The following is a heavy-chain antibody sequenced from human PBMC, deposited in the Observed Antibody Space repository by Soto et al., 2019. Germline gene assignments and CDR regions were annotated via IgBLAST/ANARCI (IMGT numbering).Heavy chain of an antibody. CDR2: IYYSGST. J-gene: IGHJ5*02. Sequence: SETLSLTCTVSGGSISSSSYYWGWIRQPPGRGLEWIGSIYYSGSTYYNPSLKSRVTISVDKSKNQFSLKLRSVTAADTAFFFLGKGDLGGGLFFRPFERGGQGTLVPGSP. D-gene: IGHD2-21*01. V-gene: IGHV4-39*01. CDR1: GGSISSSSYY. CDR3: GKGDLGGGLFFRPFER.